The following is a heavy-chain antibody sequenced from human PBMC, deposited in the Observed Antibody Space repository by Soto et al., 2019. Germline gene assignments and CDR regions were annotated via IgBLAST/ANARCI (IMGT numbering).Heavy chain of an antibody. V-gene: IGHV4-61*01. D-gene: IGHD2-15*01. J-gene: IGHJ5*02. Sequence: PSETLSLTCTVSGGSVSSGNYYWSWIRQPPGKGLEWIGFIYYTGSSSYNPSLKSRVTMSLDKSNNQFSLKLTSVTAADTAVYYFQADEDLSGGRSLSAPWGKGPLDPVS. CDR1: GGSVSSGNYY. CDR3: QADEDLSGGRSLSAP. CDR2: IYYTGSS.